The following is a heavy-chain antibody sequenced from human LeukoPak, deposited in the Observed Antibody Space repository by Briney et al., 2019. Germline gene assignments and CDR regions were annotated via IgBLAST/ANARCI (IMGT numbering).Heavy chain of an antibody. V-gene: IGHV3-30*03. CDR1: GFTFSSYG. Sequence: GRSLRLSCAASGFTFSSYGMHWVRQAPGKGLEWVAVISYDGSNKYSADSVKGRFTISRDNSKNTLYLQMNSLRAEDTAVYYCARDRDGLGYDSWLDGMDVWGQGTTVTVSS. J-gene: IGHJ6*02. CDR3: ARDRDGLGYDSWLDGMDV. D-gene: IGHD5-12*01. CDR2: ISYDGSNK.